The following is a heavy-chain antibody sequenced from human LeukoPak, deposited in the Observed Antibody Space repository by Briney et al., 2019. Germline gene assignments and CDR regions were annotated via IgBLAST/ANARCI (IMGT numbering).Heavy chain of an antibody. CDR2: IIPIFGTA. J-gene: IGHJ4*02. CDR1: GGTFSSYA. V-gene: IGHV1-69*13. Sequence: SVKVSCKASGGTFSSYAISWVRQAPGQGLEWMGGIIPIFGTANYAQKFQGRVTITADESTSTAYMELSSLRSEDTAVYYCARDRGHHRTYCGGDCYREFDYWGQGTLVTVSS. CDR3: ARDRGHHRTYCGGDCYREFDY. D-gene: IGHD2-21*02.